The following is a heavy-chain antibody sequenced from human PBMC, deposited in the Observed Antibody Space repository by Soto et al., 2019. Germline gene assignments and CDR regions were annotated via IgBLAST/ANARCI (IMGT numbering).Heavy chain of an antibody. CDR1: GGTFSSYA. CDR2: IIPIFGTA. Sequence: QVQLVQSGAEVKKPGSSVKVSCKASGGTFSSYAISWVRQAPGQGLEWMGGIIPIFGTANYAQKFQGRVTITADESTSTAYMELSSLRSEDTAVYYCARPPELTRIYYYYGMDVWGQGTTVTVSS. J-gene: IGHJ6*02. D-gene: IGHD1-7*01. V-gene: IGHV1-69*12. CDR3: ARPPELTRIYYYYGMDV.